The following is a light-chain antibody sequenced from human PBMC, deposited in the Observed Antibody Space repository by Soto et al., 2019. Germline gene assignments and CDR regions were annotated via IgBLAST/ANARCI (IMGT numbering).Light chain of an antibody. CDR2: EVS. J-gene: IGLJ2*01. V-gene: IGLV2-8*01. Sequence: QSALTQPPSASGSPGQSVTISCTGTSSDVGGYNYVSWYQQHPGKAPKLMISEVSKRPSGVPDRFSGSKSGNTASLTVSGLQAEDEADYYCSSYAGNSVVFGGGTKVTVL. CDR3: SSYAGNSVV. CDR1: SSDVGGYNY.